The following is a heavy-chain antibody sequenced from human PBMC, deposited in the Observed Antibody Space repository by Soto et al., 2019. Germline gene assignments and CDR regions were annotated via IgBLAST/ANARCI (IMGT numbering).Heavy chain of an antibody. CDR3: AKGWVPAQYYDYIWGSYRYDY. Sequence: GGSLRLSCAASGFTFSSYAMSWVRQAPGKGLEWVSAISGSGGSTYYADSVKGRFTISRDNSKNTLYLQMNSLRAEDTAVYYCAKGWVPAQYYDYIWGSYRYDYWGQGTLVTVSS. CDR1: GFTFSSYA. J-gene: IGHJ4*02. D-gene: IGHD3-16*02. V-gene: IGHV3-23*01. CDR2: ISGSGGST.